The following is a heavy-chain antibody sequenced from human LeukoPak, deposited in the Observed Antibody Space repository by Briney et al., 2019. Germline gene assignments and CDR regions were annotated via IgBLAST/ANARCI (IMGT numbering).Heavy chain of an antibody. CDR1: GFILSSYW. CDR2: IKQDGSEK. V-gene: IGHV3-7*01. CDR3: ARDKSHTY. J-gene: IGHJ4*02. Sequence: GGSLRLSCAASGFILSSYWMSWVRQAPGKGLEWVANIKQDGSEKYYVDSVKGRFTISRDNAKNSLHLQMNSLRAEDTAVYYCARDKSHTYWGQGTLVTVSS.